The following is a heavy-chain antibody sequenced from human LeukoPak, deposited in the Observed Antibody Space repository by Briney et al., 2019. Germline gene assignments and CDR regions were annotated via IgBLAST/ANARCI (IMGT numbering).Heavy chain of an antibody. J-gene: IGHJ4*02. D-gene: IGHD6-13*01. CDR2: INPSNDDT. Sequence: ASVKVSCKASGYTFTNFVIHWVRQAPGQRLEWLGWINPSNDDTKYSQKFQGRVTITRDTSASTACMELSSLRSEDTALYYCARDQIGVAAAAYWGQGTLVTVSS. CDR3: ARDQIGVAAAAY. CDR1: GYTFTNFV. V-gene: IGHV1-3*01.